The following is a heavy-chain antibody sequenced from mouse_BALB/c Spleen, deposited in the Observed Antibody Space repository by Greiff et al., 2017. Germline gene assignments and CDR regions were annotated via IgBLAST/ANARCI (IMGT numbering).Heavy chain of an antibody. J-gene: IGHJ2*01. V-gene: IGHV5-6-3*01. CDR3: ARGDPYRYDLDY. Sequence: EVKLMESGGGLVQPGGSLKLSCAASGFTFSSYGMSWVRQTPDKRLELVATINSNGGSTYYPDSVKGRFTISRDNAKNTLYLQMSSLKSEDTAMYYCARGDPYRYDLDYWGQGTTLTVSS. CDR2: INSNGGST. D-gene: IGHD2-14*01. CDR1: GFTFSSYG.